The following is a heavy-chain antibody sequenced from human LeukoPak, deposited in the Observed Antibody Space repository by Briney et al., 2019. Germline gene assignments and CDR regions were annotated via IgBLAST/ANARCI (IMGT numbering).Heavy chain of an antibody. CDR2: INPNSGGT. CDR3: ARIMEYYDFTPRGFDI. CDR1: GYTFTAYY. Sequence: GASVKVSCKASGYTFTAYYMHWVRQAPGQGFEWMAWINPNSGGTNYAQKFQDRVTMNRDTSITTAYMELSRLTSDDTAIYYCARIMEYYDFTPRGFDIWGQGTMVAVSS. D-gene: IGHD3/OR15-3a*01. V-gene: IGHV1-2*02. J-gene: IGHJ3*02.